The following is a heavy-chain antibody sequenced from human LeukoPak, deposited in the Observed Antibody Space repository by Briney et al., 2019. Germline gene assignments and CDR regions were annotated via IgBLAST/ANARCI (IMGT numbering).Heavy chain of an antibody. Sequence: ASVKVSCKASGYTFTSYGISWVRQAPGQGLEWMGWISAYNGNTNYAQKLQGRVTMTTDTSTSTAYMELRSLRSDDTAVYYCAREPYYVWGSLGLFDYWGQGTLVTVSS. D-gene: IGHD3-16*01. CDR2: ISAYNGNT. CDR1: GYTFTSYG. V-gene: IGHV1-18*01. J-gene: IGHJ4*02. CDR3: AREPYYVWGSLGLFDY.